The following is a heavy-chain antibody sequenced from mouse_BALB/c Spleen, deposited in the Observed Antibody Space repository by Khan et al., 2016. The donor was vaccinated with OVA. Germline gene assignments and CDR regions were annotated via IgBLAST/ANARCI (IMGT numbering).Heavy chain of an antibody. Sequence: QIQLVQSGPELKKPGETVKISCKASGNTFTNYGMNWVKQSPGKGLKWMGWINTYTGEPTYADDFKGRFAFSLETSASTAYLQIHNLKNEDTATYFCARPPYFSYVMVYWGQGTSVTVSS. CDR1: GNTFTNYG. CDR2: INTYTGEP. CDR3: ARPPYFSYVMVY. J-gene: IGHJ4*01. D-gene: IGHD2-10*01. V-gene: IGHV9-3-1*01.